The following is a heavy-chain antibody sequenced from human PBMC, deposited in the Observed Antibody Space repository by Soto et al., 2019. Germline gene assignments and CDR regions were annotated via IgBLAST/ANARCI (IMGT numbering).Heavy chain of an antibody. J-gene: IGHJ5*02. CDR1: GGTFSSYT. CDR2: IIPILGIA. D-gene: IGHD6-19*01. V-gene: IGHV1-69*02. CDR3: ARATLSIAVAGGNWFDP. Sequence: SVKVSCKASGGTFSSYTISWVRQAPGQGLEWMGRIIPILGIANYAQKFQGRVTITADKSTSTAYMELSSLRSEDTAVYYCARATLSIAVAGGNWFDPWGQGTLVTVSS.